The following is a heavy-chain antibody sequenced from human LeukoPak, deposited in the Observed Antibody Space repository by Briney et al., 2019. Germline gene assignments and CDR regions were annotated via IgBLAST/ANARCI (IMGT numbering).Heavy chain of an antibody. CDR2: IKQDGSEK. CDR1: GFTFSSYW. V-gene: IGHV3-7*01. Sequence: GGSLRLSCLASGFTFSSYWMHWVRQAPGKGLEWVANIKQDGSEKYYVDSVKGRFTISRDNAKNSLYLQMNSLRAEDTAVYYCARDLAWENDYWGQGTLVTVSS. J-gene: IGHJ4*02. D-gene: IGHD1-26*01. CDR3: ARDLAWENDY.